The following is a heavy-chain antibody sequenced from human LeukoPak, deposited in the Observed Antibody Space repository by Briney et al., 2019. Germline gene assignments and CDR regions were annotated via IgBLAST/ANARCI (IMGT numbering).Heavy chain of an antibody. Sequence: SSVKVSCKASGDTFTRYNMHWVRQAPGQGLEWMGIINPIVGSTNYAQKFQGRVTMTTDISTSTDYMELSSLRSEDTAVYYCAREGRWDGESAFDIWGQGTMVSVSS. CDR1: GDTFTRYN. D-gene: IGHD3-10*01. J-gene: IGHJ3*02. CDR2: INPIVGST. CDR3: AREGRWDGESAFDI. V-gene: IGHV1-46*01.